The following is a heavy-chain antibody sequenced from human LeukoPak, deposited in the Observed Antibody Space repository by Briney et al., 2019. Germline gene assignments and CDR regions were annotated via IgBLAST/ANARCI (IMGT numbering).Heavy chain of an antibody. V-gene: IGHV3-7*01. CDR3: ARTIRGY. CDR2: MNEDGSGT. J-gene: IGHJ4*02. D-gene: IGHD3-10*01. CDR1: GFSIRSSW. Sequence: GGSLRLSCAVSGFSIRSSWMSWVRQTPGKGLEWVADMNEDGSGTYYVDSVKGRFTISRDNAKNSLYLQMNSLRAEDTAVYYCARTIRGYWGQGTLVTVSS.